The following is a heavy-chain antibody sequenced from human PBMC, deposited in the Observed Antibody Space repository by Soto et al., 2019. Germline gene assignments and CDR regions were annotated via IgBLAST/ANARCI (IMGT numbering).Heavy chain of an antibody. J-gene: IGHJ4*02. Sequence: EVQLVESGGGLVQPGGSLRLSCAASGFTFSSYSMSWVRQAPGKGLEWVASINQDGSEKDYVDSVRGRFTISRDNAKTSLYLQMNSLRAEDTAVYYCVRGRGSSDYWGQGTLVTVSS. CDR3: VRGRGSSDY. D-gene: IGHD3-10*01. CDR2: INQDGSEK. CDR1: GFTFSSYS. V-gene: IGHV3-7*01.